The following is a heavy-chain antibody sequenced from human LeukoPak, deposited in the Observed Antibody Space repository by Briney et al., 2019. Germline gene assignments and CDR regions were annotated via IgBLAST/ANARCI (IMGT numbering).Heavy chain of an antibody. CDR2: MNQEGREK. CDR1: GLTFSTYW. CDR3: ATGWAAHDY. D-gene: IGHD1-26*01. V-gene: IGHV3-7*01. J-gene: IGHJ4*02. Sequence: PGGSLRLSCAASGLTFSTYWMSWVRRAPGKGLEWVANMNQEGREKYYVDSVKGRFTISRDNAKSALYLQMNSLRAGDTAVYSCATGWAAHDYWGQGTLVTVSS.